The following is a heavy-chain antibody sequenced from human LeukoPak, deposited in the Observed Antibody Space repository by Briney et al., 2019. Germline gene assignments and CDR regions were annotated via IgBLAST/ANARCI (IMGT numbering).Heavy chain of an antibody. V-gene: IGHV4-59*08. CDR3: ARAFRARYFDL. J-gene: IGHJ2*01. CDR1: GGSLRSYY. Sequence: SETLSLTCTVSGGSLRSYYWVWIRQPPGKGLEWIGYIYYSGSTDYNPSLKSRVTISVDTSKNQFSVKLSSVTAADTAVYYCARAFRARYFDLWGRGTLVTVS. D-gene: IGHD2/OR15-2a*01. CDR2: IYYSGST.